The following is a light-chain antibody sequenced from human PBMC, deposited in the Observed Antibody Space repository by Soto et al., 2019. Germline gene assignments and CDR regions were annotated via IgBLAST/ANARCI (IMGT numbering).Light chain of an antibody. CDR1: QSVSSN. J-gene: IGKJ2*01. CDR2: GAS. CDR3: QQYNNWPYT. Sequence: EIVMTQSPATLSVSPGERATLSCRASQSVSSNLAWYQQKPGQAPRLLIYGASTWATGIPARFSGSGSGTEFTLTISSLHSEDFAVYYCQQYNNWPYTFGQGTKLEIK. V-gene: IGKV3-15*01.